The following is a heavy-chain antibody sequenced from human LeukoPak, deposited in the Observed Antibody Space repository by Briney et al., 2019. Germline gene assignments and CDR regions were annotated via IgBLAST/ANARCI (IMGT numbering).Heavy chain of an antibody. CDR1: GGTFSSYA. CDR2: IIPIFGTA. D-gene: IGHD3-16*02. CDR3: ARVPLGPPTANWFDP. V-gene: IGHV1-69*13. J-gene: IGHJ5*02. Sequence: GASVKVSCKASGGTFSSYAISWVRQAPGQGLEWMGGIIPIFGTANYAQKFQGRVTITADESTSTAYMELSSLRSEDTAVYYGARVPLGPPTANWFDPWGQGTLVTVSS.